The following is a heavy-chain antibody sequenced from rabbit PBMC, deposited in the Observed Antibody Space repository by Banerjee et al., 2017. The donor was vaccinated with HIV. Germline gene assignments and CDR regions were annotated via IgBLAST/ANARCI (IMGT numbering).Heavy chain of an antibody. CDR3: TTVTHDDYGDFLYFGL. V-gene: IGHV1S40*01. D-gene: IGHD2-1*01. J-gene: IGHJ4*01. CDR1: GFSFSSNA. Sequence: QSLEESGGGLVQPEGSLTLTCTASGFSFSSNAMCWVRQAPGKGLEWIGCIDTGSGSIYYASWAKGRFTSSKTSSTTVTLQMTSLTAADTATYFCTTVTHDDYGDFLYFGLWGQGTLVTDS. CDR2: IDTGSGSI.